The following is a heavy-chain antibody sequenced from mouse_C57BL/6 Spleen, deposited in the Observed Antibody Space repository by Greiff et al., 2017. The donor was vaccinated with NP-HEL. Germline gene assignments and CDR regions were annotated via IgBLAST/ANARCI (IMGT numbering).Heavy chain of an antibody. V-gene: IGHV1-4*01. CDR2: INPSSGYT. CDR3: ARGRDYFDY. Sequence: QVQLKQSGAELARPGASVKMSCKASGYTFTSYTIHWVKQRPGQGLEWIGYINPSSGYTKYNQKFKDKATLTADKSSSTAYMQLSSLTSEDSAVYYCARGRDYFDYWGQGTTLTVSS. CDR1: GYTFTSYT. J-gene: IGHJ2*01.